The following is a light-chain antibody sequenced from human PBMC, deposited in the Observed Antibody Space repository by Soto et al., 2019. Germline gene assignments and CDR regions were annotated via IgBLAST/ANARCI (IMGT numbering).Light chain of an antibody. CDR2: DAS. Sequence: EIVLTQSPATLSLSPGERATLSCRASQSVSRSLAWYQQKPGQTPGLLIYDASSRATGIPARFSGSGSGTDFTLTISSLEPEDFAVYYCQQRSNWPLLFTFGPGTKVDIK. CDR3: QQRSNWPLLFT. J-gene: IGKJ3*01. V-gene: IGKV3-11*01. CDR1: QSVSRS.